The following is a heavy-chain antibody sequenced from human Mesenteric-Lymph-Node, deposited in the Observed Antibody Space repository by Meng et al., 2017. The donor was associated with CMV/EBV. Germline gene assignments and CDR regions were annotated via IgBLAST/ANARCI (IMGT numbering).Heavy chain of an antibody. Sequence: GESLKISCAASGFSFRSYEMNWVRQAPGKGLEWVAVISYDGSNKYYADSVKGRFTISRDNAKNSLYLQMNSLRAEDTAVYYCARGVGWIYYFDYWGQGTLVTVSS. J-gene: IGHJ4*02. CDR2: ISYDGSNK. V-gene: IGHV3-30*14. CDR1: GFSFRSYE. CDR3: ARGVGWIYYFDY. D-gene: IGHD2-2*03.